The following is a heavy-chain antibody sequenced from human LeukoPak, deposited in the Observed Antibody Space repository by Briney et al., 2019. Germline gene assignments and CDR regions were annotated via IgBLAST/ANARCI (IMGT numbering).Heavy chain of an antibody. Sequence: GGSLRLSCAASGFIFSSFTMNWVRQAPGKGLEWVSSISSSSTSIYYADSVKGRFTISRDNAKNSLFLQMNSLRAEDTAMYYCARGIAAAGPNWGQGTLVTVSS. J-gene: IGHJ4*02. D-gene: IGHD6-13*01. CDR2: ISSSSTSI. V-gene: IGHV3-21*01. CDR3: ARGIAAAGPN. CDR1: GFIFSSFT.